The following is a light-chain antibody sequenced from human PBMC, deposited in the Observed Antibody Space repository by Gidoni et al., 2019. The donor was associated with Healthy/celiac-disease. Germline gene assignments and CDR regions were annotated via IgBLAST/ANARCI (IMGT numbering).Light chain of an antibody. J-gene: IGLJ2*01. CDR2: DVS. Sequence: QSALTQPRSVSASPGRSVTISCTGTSSDVGGYNYVSWYQQHPGKAPKLMIDDVSKLPSGVPDRFSGSKSGNTASLTISGLQAEDEADYYCCSYAGSEDVVFGGGTKLTVL. CDR3: CSYAGSEDVV. CDR1: SSDVGGYNY. V-gene: IGLV2-11*01.